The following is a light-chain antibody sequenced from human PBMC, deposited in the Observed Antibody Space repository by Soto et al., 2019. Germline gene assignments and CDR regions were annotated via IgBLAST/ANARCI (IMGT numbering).Light chain of an antibody. CDR2: GVS. J-gene: IGLJ1*01. CDR1: SCDIGAGHN. CDR3: LSCDSYVSSPPYV. Sequence: QSVLTQPPSVSGAPGQRVTISCTGSSCDIGAGHNVHWYQQLPGTAPKLLIYGVSNRPSGVPDRFSGSKSGASAYLAITGLQANHDAEYPCLSCDSYVSSPPYVFGTGTKVTVL. V-gene: IGLV1-40*01.